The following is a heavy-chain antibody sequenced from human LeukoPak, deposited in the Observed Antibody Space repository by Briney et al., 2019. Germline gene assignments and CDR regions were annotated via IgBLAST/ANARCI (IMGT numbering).Heavy chain of an antibody. CDR1: GFTFSGSA. J-gene: IGHJ5*02. Sequence: PGGSLRLSCAASGFTFSGSAMHWVRQASGKGLEWVGRIYTSGSTNYNPSLKSRVTMSVDTSKNQFSLKLSSVTAADTAVYYCARTSPWDYDFWSGYVWFDPWGQGTLVTVSS. V-gene: IGHV4-59*10. D-gene: IGHD3-3*01. CDR3: ARTSPWDYDFWSGYVWFDP. CDR2: IYTSGST.